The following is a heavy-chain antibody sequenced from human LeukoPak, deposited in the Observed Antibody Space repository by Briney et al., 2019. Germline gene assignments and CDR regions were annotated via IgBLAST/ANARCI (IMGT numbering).Heavy chain of an antibody. CDR2: INPNSGGT. Sequence: ASVKVSCKASGYTFTGYYMHWVRQAPGQGLEWMGRINPNSGGTNYAQRLQGRVTMTTDTSISTAYMELSRLRSDDTAVYYCARAPLYSSGWYAFDYWGQGTLVTVSS. CDR3: ARAPLYSSGWYAFDY. J-gene: IGHJ4*02. CDR1: GYTFTGYY. V-gene: IGHV1-2*06. D-gene: IGHD6-19*01.